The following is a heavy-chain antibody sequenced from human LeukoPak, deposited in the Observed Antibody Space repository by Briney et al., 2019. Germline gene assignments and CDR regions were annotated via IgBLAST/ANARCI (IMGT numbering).Heavy chain of an antibody. V-gene: IGHV3-23*01. Sequence: GGSLRLSCAASGSTFTSYSMNWVRQAPGKGLEWVATISGGGGSTYYADSVKGRFTISRDNSKNTLYLQVNSLRAEDTAVYYCAKGGKWDVTPFDYWGQGTLVTVSS. CDR1: GSTFTSYS. D-gene: IGHD1-26*01. CDR3: AKGGKWDVTPFDY. J-gene: IGHJ4*02. CDR2: ISGGGGST.